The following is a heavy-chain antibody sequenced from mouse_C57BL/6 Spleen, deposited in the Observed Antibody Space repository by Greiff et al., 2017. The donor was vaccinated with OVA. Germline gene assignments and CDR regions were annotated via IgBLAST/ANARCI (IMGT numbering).Heavy chain of an antibody. Sequence: QVQLQQSGPELVKPGASVKISCKASGYAFSSSWMTWVKQRPGKGLEWIGRIYPGDGDTNYNGKFKGKATLTADKSSSTAYMQLSSLTSEDSAVYFCARYTTVVAYYAMDYWGQGTSVTVSS. CDR2: IYPGDGDT. J-gene: IGHJ4*01. CDR3: ARYTTVVAYYAMDY. V-gene: IGHV1-82*01. CDR1: GYAFSSSW. D-gene: IGHD1-1*01.